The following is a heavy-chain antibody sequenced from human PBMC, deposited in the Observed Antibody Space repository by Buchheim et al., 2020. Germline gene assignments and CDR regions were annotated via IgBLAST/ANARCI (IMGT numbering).Heavy chain of an antibody. D-gene: IGHD3-10*01. CDR2: IYPSGST. Sequence: QVQLQESGPGLVKPSQTLSLTCTVSGGSIRSGSYYWSWIRQPAGKGLEWIGRIYPSGSTNYNPSLKSRLTISVDTSKNQFSLKLSSVTAADTAVYYCARVSGSGRSFDYWGQGTL. CDR1: GGSIRSGSYY. V-gene: IGHV4-61*02. CDR3: ARVSGSGRSFDY. J-gene: IGHJ4*02.